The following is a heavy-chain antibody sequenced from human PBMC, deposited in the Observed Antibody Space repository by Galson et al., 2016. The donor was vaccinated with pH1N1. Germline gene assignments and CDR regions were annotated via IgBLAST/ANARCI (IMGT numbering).Heavy chain of an antibody. J-gene: IGHJ4*02. Sequence: SLRPSCAASRFTFSSYGIHWVRQAPGKGLEWVAVIWYDGSKKFYADSVKDRFTISRENSKSTLYLQMNSLRAEDTAVYYCAKAPTVTANGRTYFDYWGQGVRVIVSS. CDR2: IWYDGSKK. CDR3: AKAPTVTANGRTYFDY. CDR1: RFTFSSYG. V-gene: IGHV3-33*06. D-gene: IGHD4-11*01.